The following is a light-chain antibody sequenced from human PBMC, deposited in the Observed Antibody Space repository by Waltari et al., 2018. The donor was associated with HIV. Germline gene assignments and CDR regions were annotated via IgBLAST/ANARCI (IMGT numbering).Light chain of an antibody. CDR2: DAS. CDR1: QSVRNY. J-gene: IGKJ2*03. CDR3: LQSDNWPYS. Sequence: ENVLTQSPATLSLSPGESATLPCRASQSVRNYLAWFQQKPGQPPRLLIYDASNRATGVPDRFSGSGSGTDFTLTISNLEPEDFAVYYCLQSDNWPYSFGQGTKLEIK. V-gene: IGKV3-11*01.